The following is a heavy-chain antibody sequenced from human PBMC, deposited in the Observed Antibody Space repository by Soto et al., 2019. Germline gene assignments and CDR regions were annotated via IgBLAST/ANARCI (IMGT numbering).Heavy chain of an antibody. Sequence: QVQLVESGGGVVQPGRSLRLSCAASGFTFSSYAMHWVRQAPGKGLEWVAVISYDGSNKYYADSVKGRFTISRDNSKNTLYVQMNSLRAEDTAVYYCARGRYYDSSGYIDYWGQGTLVTVSS. D-gene: IGHD3-22*01. CDR2: ISYDGSNK. CDR1: GFTFSSYA. CDR3: ARGRYYDSSGYIDY. J-gene: IGHJ4*02. V-gene: IGHV3-30-3*01.